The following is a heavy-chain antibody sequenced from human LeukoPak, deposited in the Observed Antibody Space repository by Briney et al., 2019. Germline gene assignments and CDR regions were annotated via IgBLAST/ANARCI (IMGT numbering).Heavy chain of an antibody. CDR1: GNSFQSYW. J-gene: IGHJ4*02. CDR2: VFIGDSDT. D-gene: IGHD6-13*01. Sequence: GESLKISCKVSGNSFQSYWIGWVRQIPGKGLEFMGLVFIGDSDTRYSPSFRGQVTISVDKSISTAYLQWSSLKASDTAMYYCASTGFSSRRFDYWGQGTPVIVS. CDR3: ASTGFSSRRFDY. V-gene: IGHV5-51*01.